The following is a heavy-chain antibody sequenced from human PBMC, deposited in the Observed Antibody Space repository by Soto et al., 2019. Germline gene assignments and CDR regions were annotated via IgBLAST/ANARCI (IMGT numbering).Heavy chain of an antibody. CDR3: AKVTLLPYYFDS. CDR2: ISASGVST. J-gene: IGHJ4*02. CDR1: GFIFNNSA. V-gene: IGHV3-23*01. D-gene: IGHD1-26*01. Sequence: EVQLLDSGGGLAQPGGSLRASCAASGFIFNNSAMNWVRQATGEGLQWVAGISASGVSTYYADSVKGRFIISRDNSKNTVFLQMNSLRVENTAIYYCAKVTLLPYYFDSWGLGTLVTVSS.